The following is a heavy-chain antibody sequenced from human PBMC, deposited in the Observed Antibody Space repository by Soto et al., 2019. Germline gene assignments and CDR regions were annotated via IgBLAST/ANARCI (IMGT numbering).Heavy chain of an antibody. V-gene: IGHV1-46*01. D-gene: IGHD1-1*01. Sequence: QVQLVQSGAEVKKPGASVKVSCKASGYTFTSYYMHWVRQAPGQGLEWMGIINPSGGSTSYAQKFHGRVTMTRDTSTSTVYMELSSLRSEDTAVYYCARAGGGLQLERPFFDYWGQGTLVTVSS. CDR2: INPSGGST. J-gene: IGHJ4*02. CDR1: GYTFTSYY. CDR3: ARAGGGLQLERPFFDY.